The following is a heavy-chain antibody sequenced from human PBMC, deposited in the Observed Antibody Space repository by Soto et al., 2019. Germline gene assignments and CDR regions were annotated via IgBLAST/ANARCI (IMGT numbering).Heavy chain of an antibody. CDR1: GFTFRTYG. CDR3: SQEAPGGWHFFDN. Sequence: QVQLVESGGGVVQPGRSLRLSCAASGFTFRTYGMHWVRQAPGKGLEWVAFMSYDGRQKYYADAVKGRFTISRDNSKKNLYLEMHSLATEDTAVYFCSQEAPGGWHFFDNGGQGTLVTVSS. D-gene: IGHD6-19*01. V-gene: IGHV3-30*18. J-gene: IGHJ4*02. CDR2: MSYDGRQK.